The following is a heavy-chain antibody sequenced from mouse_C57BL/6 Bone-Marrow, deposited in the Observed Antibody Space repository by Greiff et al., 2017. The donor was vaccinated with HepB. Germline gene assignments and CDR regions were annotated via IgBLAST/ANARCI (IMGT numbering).Heavy chain of an antibody. J-gene: IGHJ2*01. CDR1: GYTFTSYW. CDR3: AREMNGNYPFDY. D-gene: IGHD2-1*01. CDR2: IDPSDSYT. V-gene: IGHV1-50*01. Sequence: QVQLQQPGAELVKPGASVKLSCKASGYTFTSYWMQWVKQRPGQGLEWIGEIDPSDSYTNYNQKFKGKATLTVDTSSSTAYMQLSSLTSEDSAVYYCAREMNGNYPFDYWGQGTTLTVSS.